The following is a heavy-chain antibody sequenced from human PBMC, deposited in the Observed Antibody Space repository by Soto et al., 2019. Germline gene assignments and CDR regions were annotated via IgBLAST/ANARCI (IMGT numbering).Heavy chain of an antibody. CDR3: ASLLGTVTTFEY. J-gene: IGHJ4*02. V-gene: IGHV3-7*01. Sequence: EVHLVASGGVLVQPGGSLRVSCAASGFTFSSHWMSWVRHAPGKGLEWVASINPDGSAKYYVDSVNGRFTISRDNSKNSLYLEMNSLRAEDTAVYYCASLLGTVTTFEYWGQGSLVTVSS. CDR2: INPDGSAK. CDR1: GFTFSSHW. D-gene: IGHD1-1*01.